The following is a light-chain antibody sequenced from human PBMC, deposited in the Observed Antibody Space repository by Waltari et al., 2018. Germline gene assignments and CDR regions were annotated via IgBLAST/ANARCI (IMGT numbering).Light chain of an antibody. CDR3: QQYDNLPYT. V-gene: IGKV1-33*01. Sequence: DIQMTQSPFSLSASAGDRLTPTCQASQDISNYLNWYQQKPGKAPKLLLYDASNVETGVPSRFSGSGSGTDFTFTISSLQPEDIATYYCQQYDNLPYTFGQGTKLEIK. CDR2: DAS. CDR1: QDISNY. J-gene: IGKJ2*01.